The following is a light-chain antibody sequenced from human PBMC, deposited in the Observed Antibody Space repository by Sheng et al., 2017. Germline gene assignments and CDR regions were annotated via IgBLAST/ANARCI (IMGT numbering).Light chain of an antibody. Sequence: DIQMTQSPSSLSASVGDRVTITCRASQDISNHLAWYQQKPGEVPQLLISVASTLQSGVPPRFSGSGYGTDFTLTISSLQPEDVATYYCQKYNSVPLTFGGGTKVEIK. CDR3: QKYNSVPLT. CDR2: VAS. CDR1: QDISNH. J-gene: IGKJ4*01. V-gene: IGKV1-27*01.